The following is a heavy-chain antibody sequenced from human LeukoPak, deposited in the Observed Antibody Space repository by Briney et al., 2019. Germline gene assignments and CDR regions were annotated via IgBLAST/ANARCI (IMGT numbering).Heavy chain of an antibody. V-gene: IGHV4-30-4*01. Sequence: SETLSLTCTVSGGSISSYYWSWIRQPPGKGLEWIGYIYYSGSTYYNPSLKSRVTISVDTSKNQFSLKLSSVTAADTAVYYCARVSYGSGSPYGMDVWGQGTTVTVSS. CDR1: GGSISSYY. D-gene: IGHD3-10*01. J-gene: IGHJ6*02. CDR2: IYYSGST. CDR3: ARVSYGSGSPYGMDV.